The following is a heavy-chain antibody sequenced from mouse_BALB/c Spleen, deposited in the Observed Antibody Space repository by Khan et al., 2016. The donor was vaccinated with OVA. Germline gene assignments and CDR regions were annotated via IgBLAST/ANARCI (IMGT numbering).Heavy chain of an antibody. J-gene: IGHJ3*01. CDR3: TRGGYGGLAS. CDR1: GYPFTSYY. D-gene: IGHD2-2*01. CDR2: INPSNGDT. V-gene: IGHV1-53*01. Sequence: QVRLQPSGAELVKPGASVKLSCKASGYPFTSYYVYWVKQRPGQGLEWIGDINPSNGDTYFNEKFKSKATLTVDKSSSTAYMQVSSLTSEDSADYYCTRGGYGGLASWGQGTLVTVSA.